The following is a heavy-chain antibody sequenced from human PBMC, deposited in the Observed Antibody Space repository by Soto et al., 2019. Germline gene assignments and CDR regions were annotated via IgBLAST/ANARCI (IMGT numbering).Heavy chain of an antibody. CDR2: IYPGDSDT. V-gene: IGHV5-51*01. Sequence: LGASLKISCKGSGYSFTSYWIGWVRQMPGKGLEWMGIIYPGDSDTRYSPFFQGQVTISAANSISTAYLQWSSLKASDTAMYYCARHLDTWSRLPTVYSSSGICYHAPYYYYYGMDVWGQGTTVTVSS. CDR1: GYSFTSYW. D-gene: IGHD2-15*01. CDR3: ARHLDTWSRLPTVYSSSGICYHAPYYYYYGMDV. J-gene: IGHJ6*02.